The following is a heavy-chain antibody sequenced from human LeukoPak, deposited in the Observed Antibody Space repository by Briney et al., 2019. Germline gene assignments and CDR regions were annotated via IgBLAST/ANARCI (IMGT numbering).Heavy chain of an antibody. J-gene: IGHJ4*02. Sequence: GGSLRLSCAASGFTFSSYAMSWVRQAPGKGLEWVSAISGSGGSTYYADSVKCRFTISRDNSRNTLHLQMNSLRAEDTAVYYCAKGPMIVVSYFDYWGQGTLVTVSS. V-gene: IGHV3-23*01. CDR2: ISGSGGST. CDR1: GFTFSSYA. D-gene: IGHD3-22*01. CDR3: AKGPMIVVSYFDY.